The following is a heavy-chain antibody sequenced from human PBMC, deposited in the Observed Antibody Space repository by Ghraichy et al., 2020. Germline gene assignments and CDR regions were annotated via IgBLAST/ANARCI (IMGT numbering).Heavy chain of an antibody. CDR2: ISSTSGTM. CDR1: GFTFSSYS. Sequence: GGSLRLSCAVSGFTFSSYSMNWVRQAPGKGPEWVSYISSTSGTMYYADSVKGRFTISRDNAKNSLYLQMNSLRAEDTAVYYCAKCDVGGRPYYFAYWGQGTLVTVSS. J-gene: IGHJ4*02. V-gene: IGHV3-48*04. CDR3: AKCDVGGRPYYFAY. D-gene: IGHD3-16*01.